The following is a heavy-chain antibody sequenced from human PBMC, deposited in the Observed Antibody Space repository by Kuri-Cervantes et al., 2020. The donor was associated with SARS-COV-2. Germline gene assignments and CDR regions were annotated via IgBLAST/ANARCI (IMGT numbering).Heavy chain of an antibody. V-gene: IGHV3-23*01. CDR1: GLTFSSLA. J-gene: IGHJ6*02. Sequence: LSLTCASSGLTFSSLAMSWVRQAPGQGLGWVSAISGSGGGTYYADSVKGRFTISRDNSKNTLYLQINSLTAEDTAVYYCAKSTTIFGVVTEPYYYYDMDVWGQGTLVTVSS. CDR3: AKSTTIFGVVTEPYYYYDMDV. CDR2: ISGSGGGT. D-gene: IGHD3-3*01.